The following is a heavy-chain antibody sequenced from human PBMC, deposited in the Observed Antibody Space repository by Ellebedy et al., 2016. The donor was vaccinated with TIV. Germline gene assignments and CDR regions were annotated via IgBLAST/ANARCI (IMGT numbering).Heavy chain of an antibody. V-gene: IGHV1-69*13. D-gene: IGHD2-2*01. CDR2: IIPIFGTA. J-gene: IGHJ6*02. Sequence: SVKVSXKASGGTFSSYAISWVRQAPGQGLEWMGGIIPIFGTANYAQKFQGRVTITADESTSTAYMELSSLRSEDTAVYYCARDRQPIRSTYYYYGMDVWGQGTTVTVSS. CDR1: GGTFSSYA. CDR3: ARDRQPIRSTYYYYGMDV.